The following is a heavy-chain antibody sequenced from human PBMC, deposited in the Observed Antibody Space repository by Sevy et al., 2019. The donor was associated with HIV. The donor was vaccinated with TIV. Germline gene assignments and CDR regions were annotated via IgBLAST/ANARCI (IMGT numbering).Heavy chain of an antibody. Sequence: SETLSLTCTVSGGSISNNNYYWGWIRQSPGKGLEWIGTINYSGSTDYNPSLKSRVTISVDTSKNQFSLKLSSVTAAEMAVYYCARHALFTIFGVVIDPKMYYFDYWGQGTQVTVSS. CDR2: INYSGST. D-gene: IGHD3-3*01. CDR1: GGSISNNNYY. J-gene: IGHJ4*02. CDR3: ARHALFTIFGVVIDPKMYYFDY. V-gene: IGHV4-39*01.